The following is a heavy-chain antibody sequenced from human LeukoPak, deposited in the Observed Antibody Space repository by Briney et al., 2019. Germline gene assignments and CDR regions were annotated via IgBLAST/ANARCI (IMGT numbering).Heavy chain of an antibody. D-gene: IGHD3-3*01. CDR1: GGSISSYY. Sequence: SETLSLTCTVSGGSISSYYWSWIRQPAGKGLEWIGRIYTSGSTNYNPSLKSRVTMSVDTSKNQFSLKLSSVTAADTAVYYCAGEKVDFWSGYYRPFDYWGRGTLVTVSS. J-gene: IGHJ4*02. V-gene: IGHV4-4*07. CDR3: AGEKVDFWSGYYRPFDY. CDR2: IYTSGST.